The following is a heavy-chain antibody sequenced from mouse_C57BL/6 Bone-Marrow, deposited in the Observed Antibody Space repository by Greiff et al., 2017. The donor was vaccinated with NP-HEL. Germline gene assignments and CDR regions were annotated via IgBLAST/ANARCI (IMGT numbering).Heavy chain of an antibody. J-gene: IGHJ3*01. V-gene: IGHV1-80*01. CDR3: ARSPYYYGSIPWFAY. Sequence: VQLQQSGAELVKPGASVKISCKASGYAFSSYWMNWVKQRPGKGLEWIGQIYPGDGDTNYNGKFKGKATLTADKSSSTAYMQLSSLTSEDSAVYFCARSPYYYGSIPWFAYWGQGTLVTVSA. D-gene: IGHD1-1*01. CDR1: GYAFSSYW. CDR2: IYPGDGDT.